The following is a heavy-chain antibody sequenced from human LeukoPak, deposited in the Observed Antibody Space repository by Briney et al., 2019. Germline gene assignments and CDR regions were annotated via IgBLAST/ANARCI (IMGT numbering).Heavy chain of an antibody. CDR3: ARGDLDSSAFDY. D-gene: IGHD3-22*01. J-gene: IGHJ4*02. V-gene: IGHV3-7*01. CDR2: IKKDGSEK. Sequence: PGGSLRLSCAASGFTFSNYWMSWVRQAPGKGLEWVANIKKDGSEKYSVDSVKGRFTISRDNAKNSLYLQMNNLRAEDTAVYYCARGDLDSSAFDYWGQGILVTVSS. CDR1: GFTFSNYW.